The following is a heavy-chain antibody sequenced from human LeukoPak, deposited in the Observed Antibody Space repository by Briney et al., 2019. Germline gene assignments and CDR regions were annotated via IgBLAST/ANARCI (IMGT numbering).Heavy chain of an antibody. V-gene: IGHV4-38-2*02. J-gene: IGHJ6*03. CDR1: GYSISSGYY. D-gene: IGHD2-15*01. Sequence: SETLSLTCTVSGYSISSGYYWGWIRQPPGQGLEWIGSIYHSGSTYYNPSLKSRVTISVDTSKNQFSLKLSSVTAAGTAVYYCARARICANPQCYYYYMDVWGKGTTVTISS. CDR3: ARARICANPQCYYYYMDV. CDR2: IYHSGST.